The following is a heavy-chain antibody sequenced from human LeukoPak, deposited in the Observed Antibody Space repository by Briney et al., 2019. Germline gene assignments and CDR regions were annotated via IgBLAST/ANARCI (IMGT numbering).Heavy chain of an antibody. D-gene: IGHD4-23*01. Sequence: PGGSLRLSCAASGFTFSNYEMHWVRQAPGKGLEWVSYISSRGSTIYYADSVKGRFTISRDNAKNSLYLQMNSLRAEDTAVYYCARDYGGSSPFDYWGQGTLVTVSS. J-gene: IGHJ4*02. CDR3: ARDYGGSSPFDY. CDR2: ISSRGSTI. V-gene: IGHV3-48*03. CDR1: GFTFSNYE.